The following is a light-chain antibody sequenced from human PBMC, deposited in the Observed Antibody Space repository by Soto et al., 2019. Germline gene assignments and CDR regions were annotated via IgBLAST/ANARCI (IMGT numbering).Light chain of an antibody. J-gene: IGKJ2*01. CDR3: QQYTSYFYT. CDR1: QNIDSW. CDR2: KAS. Sequence: GDRVIITCRASQNIDSWLAWYQQKPGKAPNLLIYKASTLESGVPSRFSGSGSGTDFTLTISSLQPDDFATYYCQQYTSYFYTFGQGTKLEIK. V-gene: IGKV1-5*03.